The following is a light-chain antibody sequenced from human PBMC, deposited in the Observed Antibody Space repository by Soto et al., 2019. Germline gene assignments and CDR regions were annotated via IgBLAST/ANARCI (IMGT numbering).Light chain of an antibody. V-gene: IGKV3-11*01. J-gene: IGKJ1*01. Sequence: EIVLTQSPVTLSLSPGERATLSCRASQSVSNYLAWYQQKPGQAPRLLIYDTSTRATGIPARFSGSGSGTDFTLTVSSLEPEAFAVYYCQQRSSWPPWTFGQGTKVEIK. CDR1: QSVSNY. CDR2: DTS. CDR3: QQRSSWPPWT.